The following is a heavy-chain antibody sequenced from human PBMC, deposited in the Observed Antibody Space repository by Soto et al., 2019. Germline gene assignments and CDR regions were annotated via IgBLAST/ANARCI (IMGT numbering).Heavy chain of an antibody. Sequence: ASVKVSCKASGYTFTSYGISWVRQAPGQGLEWMGWISAYNGNTNYAQKLQGRVTMTTDTSTSTAYMELRSLRSDDTAVYYCARDDLSIVRGVYYYYYGMDVCGQGTTVTVSS. CDR2: ISAYNGNT. V-gene: IGHV1-18*01. CDR1: GYTFTSYG. D-gene: IGHD3-10*01. J-gene: IGHJ6*02. CDR3: ARDDLSIVRGVYYYYYGMDV.